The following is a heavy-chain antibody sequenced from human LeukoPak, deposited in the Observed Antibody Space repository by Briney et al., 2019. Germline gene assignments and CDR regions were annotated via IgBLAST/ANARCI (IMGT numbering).Heavy chain of an antibody. CDR2: IYYSGST. D-gene: IGHD3-10*01. J-gene: IGHJ6*02. Sequence: SETLSLTCTVSGGSISSYYWSWIRQPPGKGLGWIGYIYYSGSTNYNPSLKSRVTISVDTSKNQFSLKLSSVTAADTAVYYCARDGYVVRGAYYYYGMDVWGQGTTVTVSS. V-gene: IGHV4-59*01. CDR3: ARDGYVVRGAYYYYGMDV. CDR1: GGSISSYY.